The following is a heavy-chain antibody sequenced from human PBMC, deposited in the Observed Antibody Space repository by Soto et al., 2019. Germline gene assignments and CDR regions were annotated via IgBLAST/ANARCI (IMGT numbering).Heavy chain of an antibody. Sequence: ASVKVSSKASGYTFTSNDINWVRQATGQGLEWMGWMNPNSGNTGYAQKFQGRVTMTRNTSISTAYMELSSLRSEDTVVYYCASSNIVAAPHGTDVWGQGTTVTVSS. V-gene: IGHV1-8*01. D-gene: IGHD6-13*01. CDR3: ASSNIVAAPHGTDV. CDR1: GYTFTSND. CDR2: MNPNSGNT. J-gene: IGHJ6*02.